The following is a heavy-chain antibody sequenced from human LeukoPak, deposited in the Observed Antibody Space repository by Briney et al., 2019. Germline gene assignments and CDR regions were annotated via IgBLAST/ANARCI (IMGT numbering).Heavy chain of an antibody. CDR2: INPNSGGT. Sequence: ASVKVSCKASGYTFTGYYMHWVRQAPGQGLEWMGWINPNSGGTNYAQKFQGRVTMTRNTSISTAYMELSSLRSEDTAVYYCARAMVRGVISVYWGQGTLVTVSS. D-gene: IGHD3-10*01. V-gene: IGHV1-2*02. CDR1: GYTFTGYY. J-gene: IGHJ4*02. CDR3: ARAMVRGVISVY.